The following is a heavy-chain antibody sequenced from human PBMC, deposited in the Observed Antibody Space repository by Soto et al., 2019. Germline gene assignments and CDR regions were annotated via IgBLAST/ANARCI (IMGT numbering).Heavy chain of an antibody. V-gene: IGHV3-23*01. CDR3: AVAAAGE. Sequence: DVQLLESGGAFIQPGGSLRLSCAASGFTFTSYAMAWVRQAPGKGLEWVSAISGSGGSTYYADSVKGRFTISRDNSKNTLYLQMNSLRAEDTAVYYCAVAAAGEWGQGTLVTVSS. CDR2: ISGSGGST. D-gene: IGHD6-13*01. J-gene: IGHJ4*02. CDR1: GFTFTSYA.